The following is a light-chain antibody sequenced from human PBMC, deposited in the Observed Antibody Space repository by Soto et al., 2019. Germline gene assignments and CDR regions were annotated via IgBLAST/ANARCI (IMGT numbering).Light chain of an antibody. J-gene: IGLJ2*01. CDR2: EDN. V-gene: IGLV6-57*04. Sequence: NFMLTQPHSGSEFPGKTVTISFTRSSGSIASNYVQWYQQRPGSAPTTVIYEDNQRPSGVPDRFSGSIDSSSNSASLTISGLKTEDEADYYCQSYDSSNHVVFGGGTKLTVL. CDR3: QSYDSSNHVV. CDR1: SGSIASNY.